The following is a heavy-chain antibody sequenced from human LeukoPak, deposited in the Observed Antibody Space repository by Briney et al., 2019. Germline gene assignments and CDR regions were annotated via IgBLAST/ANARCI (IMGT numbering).Heavy chain of an antibody. CDR1: GFTFSDYY. CDR3: AQSKYRNEDYYYGMDL. J-gene: IGHJ6*02. V-gene: IGHV3-11*04. Sequence: GVTLRLSCAASGFTFSDYYMRWMRHAPGKGRVGGLYISSSGSTIYYTDSVKGRFTISRHAAKHSLYLQMKSLRAEDAAVYYCAQSKYRNEDYYYGMDLWGPGTTV. D-gene: IGHD2/OR15-2a*01. CDR2: ISSSGSTI.